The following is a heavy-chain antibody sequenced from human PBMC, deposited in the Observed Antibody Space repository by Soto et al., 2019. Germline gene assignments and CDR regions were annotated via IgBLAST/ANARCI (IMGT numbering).Heavy chain of an antibody. J-gene: IGHJ3*02. CDR2: ISAYNGNT. Sequence: ASVKVSCKASGYTFTSYGISWVRQAPGQGLEWMGWISAYNGNTNYAQKLQGRVTMTTDTSTSTAYMELRSLRSDDTAVYYCARVWGSEGSSGAGAAFDIWGQGTMVTVSS. V-gene: IGHV1-18*01. CDR3: ARVWGSEGSSGAGAAFDI. CDR1: GYTFTSYG. D-gene: IGHD6-6*01.